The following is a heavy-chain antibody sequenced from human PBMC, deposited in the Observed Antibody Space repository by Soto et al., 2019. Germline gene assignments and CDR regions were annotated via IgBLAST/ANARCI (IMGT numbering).Heavy chain of an antibody. J-gene: IGHJ6*02. CDR3: ASLSSWYPGYDGMDV. CDR1: GGSISSYY. CDR2: IYTSGST. V-gene: IGHV4-4*07. D-gene: IGHD6-13*01. Sequence: NPSETLSLTCTVSGGSISSYYWSWIRQPAGKGLEWIGRIYTSGSTNYNPSLKSRVTMSVDTSKNQFSLKLSSVTAADTAVYYCASLSSWYPGYDGMDVWGQGTPVTVSS.